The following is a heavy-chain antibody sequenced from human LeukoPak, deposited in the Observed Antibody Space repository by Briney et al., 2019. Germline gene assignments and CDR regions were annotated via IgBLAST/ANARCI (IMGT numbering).Heavy chain of an antibody. J-gene: IGHJ5*02. CDR1: GGSFSGYY. CDR3: ARVRPPGIAVAGTGRWFDP. CDR2: INHSGST. V-gene: IGHV4-34*01. D-gene: IGHD6-19*01. Sequence: KPSETLSLTCAVYGGSFSGYYWSWIRQPPGKGLEWIGEINHSGSTNYNPSLKSRVTISVDTSKNQFSLKLSSVTAADTAVYYCARVRPPGIAVAGTGRWFDPWGQGTLVTVSS.